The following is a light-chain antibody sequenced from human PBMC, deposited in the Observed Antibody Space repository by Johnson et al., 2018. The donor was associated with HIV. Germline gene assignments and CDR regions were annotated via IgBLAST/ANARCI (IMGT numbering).Light chain of an antibody. CDR1: SSNIGYNY. V-gene: IGLV1-51*01. Sequence: QSVLTQPPSVSAAPGQKVTISCSGSSSNIGYNYVSWYQLLPGTAPKLLIYDNNKRPSGIPDRFSGSKSGTSATLGITGLQTGDEADYYCGTWDSSLRAYNYVFGSGTKVTVL. CDR3: GTWDSSLRAYNYV. J-gene: IGLJ1*01. CDR2: DNN.